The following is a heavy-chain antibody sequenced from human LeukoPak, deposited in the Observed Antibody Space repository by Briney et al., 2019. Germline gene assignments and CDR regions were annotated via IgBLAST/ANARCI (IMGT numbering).Heavy chain of an antibody. Sequence: SETLSLTCTVSGYSISSGYFWGWIRQSPGKGLEWIGTIHRSGTTYYNPSLKSRVTISVDTSKNQFSLKLSSVTAADTAVYYCARRLRRRLRFPEPFDYWGQGTLVTVSS. CDR1: GYSISSGYF. CDR3: ARRLRRRLRFPEPFDY. D-gene: IGHD5-12*01. CDR2: IHRSGTT. V-gene: IGHV4-38-2*02. J-gene: IGHJ4*02.